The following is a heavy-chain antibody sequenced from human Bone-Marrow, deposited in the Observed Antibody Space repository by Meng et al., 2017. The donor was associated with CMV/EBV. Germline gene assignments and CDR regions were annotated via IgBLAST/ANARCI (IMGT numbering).Heavy chain of an antibody. CDR1: GFTFSRYG. D-gene: IGHD2-2*02. J-gene: IGHJ4*02. Sequence: GESLKISCAAFGFTFSRYGMHWVRQAPGKGLEWLAFIRYDGSNEYYADSVKGRFTISRDNSKNSLYLQMKSLRAENTAVYYSAIVAGYTASGWGQGTLVTVSS. V-gene: IGHV3-30*02. CDR2: IRYDGSNE. CDR3: AIVAGYTASG.